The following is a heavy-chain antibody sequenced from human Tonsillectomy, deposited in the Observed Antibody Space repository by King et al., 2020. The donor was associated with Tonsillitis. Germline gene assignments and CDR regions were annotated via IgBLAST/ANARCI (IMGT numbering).Heavy chain of an antibody. CDR3: ARDYYGVGFDP. Sequence: VQLQESGPGLVKPSQTLSLTCTVSGGSISSGIYYWSWIRQPAGKGLEWIGRIYTSGSTNYNPSLKSRVTMSVDTSKNQFSLKLSSVTAADTAVYYCARDYYGVGFDPWGQGTLVTVSS. V-gene: IGHV4-61*02. J-gene: IGHJ5*02. D-gene: IGHD4-17*01. CDR1: GGSISSGIYY. CDR2: IYTSGST.